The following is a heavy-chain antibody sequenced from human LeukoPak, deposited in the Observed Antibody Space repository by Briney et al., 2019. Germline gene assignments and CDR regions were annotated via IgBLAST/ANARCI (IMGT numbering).Heavy chain of an antibody. CDR2: MNPNSGNT. V-gene: IGHV1-8*01. Sequence: GASVKVSCKASGYTFTSYDINWVRQATGQGLEWMGWMNPNSGNTGYAQKFQGRVTMTRNTSISTAYMELSSLRSEDTAVYYCASIGIAAAGYYFDYWGQGTLVTVSS. D-gene: IGHD6-13*01. CDR1: GYTFTSYD. CDR3: ASIGIAAAGYYFDY. J-gene: IGHJ4*02.